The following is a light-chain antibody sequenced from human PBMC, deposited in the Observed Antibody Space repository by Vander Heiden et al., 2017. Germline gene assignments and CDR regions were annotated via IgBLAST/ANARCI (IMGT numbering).Light chain of an antibody. CDR1: QSLLSY. CDR3: QQKHSTPIT. CDR2: ATS. V-gene: IGKV1-39*01. Sequence: DIQMTQSPPSLSASVGDRVTIPCLARQSLLSYFNWYQVKPGQAPKLLIYATSTLQSGVPSRFSGSGSGTDFTLTISRLQPEDFATYYCQQKHSTPITFGGGTKVDIK. J-gene: IGKJ4*01.